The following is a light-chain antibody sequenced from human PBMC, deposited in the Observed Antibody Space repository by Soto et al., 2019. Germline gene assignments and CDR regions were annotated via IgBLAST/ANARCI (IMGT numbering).Light chain of an antibody. V-gene: IGKV1-39*01. Sequence: DIQITQSPSSLSASVGDGVTITCRASQKINNYLNWYQQKPGKAPQVLIYAISRLEGGVPSRFSGSGSGTDFTLTITSLQPEDFATYYCQQSFSIPYTFGQGTKLEI. CDR2: AIS. J-gene: IGKJ2*01. CDR3: QQSFSIPYT. CDR1: QKINNY.